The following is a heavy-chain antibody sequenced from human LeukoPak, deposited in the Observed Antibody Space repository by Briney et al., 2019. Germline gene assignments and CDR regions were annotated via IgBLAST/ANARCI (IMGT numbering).Heavy chain of an antibody. Sequence: PGGSLRLSCAASGFTFSSYAMSWVRQAPGKGLEWVAFIRYDGSNKYYADSVKGRFTISRDNSKNTLYLQMNSLRAEDTAVYYCAKERVGATTGGTYYFDYWGQGTLVTVSS. CDR2: IRYDGSNK. CDR1: GFTFSSYA. D-gene: IGHD1-26*01. CDR3: AKERVGATTGGTYYFDY. J-gene: IGHJ4*02. V-gene: IGHV3-30*02.